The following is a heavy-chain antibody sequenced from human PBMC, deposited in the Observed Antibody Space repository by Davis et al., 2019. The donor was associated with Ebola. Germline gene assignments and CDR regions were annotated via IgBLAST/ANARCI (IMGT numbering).Heavy chain of an antibody. CDR3: VSAGWDH. V-gene: IGHV3-48*02. D-gene: IGHD2-15*01. J-gene: IGHJ4*02. CDR1: GFTFSSYS. CDR2: ISSSSSTI. Sequence: PGGSLRLSCAASGFTFSSYSMNWVRQAPGKGLEWVSYISSSSSTIYYADSVKGRFTISRDNAKNSLYLQLNILRDEDTAVYFCVSAGWDHWGQGTLVTVSS.